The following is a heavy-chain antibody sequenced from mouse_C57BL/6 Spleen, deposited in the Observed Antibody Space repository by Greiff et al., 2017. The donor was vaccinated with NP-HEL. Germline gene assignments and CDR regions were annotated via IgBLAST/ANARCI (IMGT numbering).Heavy chain of an antibody. CDR2: ISYDGSN. CDR1: GYSITSGYY. J-gene: IGHJ4*01. D-gene: IGHD2-13*01. Sequence: ESGPGLVKPSQSLSLTCSVTGYSITSGYYWNWIRQFPGNKLEWMGYISYDGSNNYNPSLKNRISITRDTSKNQFFLKLNSVTTEDTATYYCARDGESYAMDYWGQGTSVTVSS. V-gene: IGHV3-6*01. CDR3: ARDGESYAMDY.